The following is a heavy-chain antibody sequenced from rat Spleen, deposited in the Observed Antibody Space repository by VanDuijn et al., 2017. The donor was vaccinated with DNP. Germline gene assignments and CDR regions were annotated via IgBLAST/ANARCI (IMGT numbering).Heavy chain of an antibody. J-gene: IGHJ2*01. CDR3: VREKFGVDY. V-gene: IGHV4-2*01. D-gene: IGHD4-3*01. CDR1: GFNFNGYW. CDR2: INQDSSTI. Sequence: EVKFVESGGGLVQPGRSLKLSCAASGFNFNGYWMGWVRQAPGKGLEWIGEINQDSSTINYTPSLKDQITISRDNGQNTLYLQMSKLGSEDTAIYYCVREKFGVDYWGQGVMVTVSS.